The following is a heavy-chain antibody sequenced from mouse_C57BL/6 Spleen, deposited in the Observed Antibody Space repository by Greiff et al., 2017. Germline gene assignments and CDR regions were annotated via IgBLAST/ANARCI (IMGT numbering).Heavy chain of an antibody. CDR2: IWSGGST. Sequence: VQLVESGPGLVQPSQSLSITCTVSGFSLTSYGVHWVRQSPGKGLEWLGVIWSGGSTDYNAAFISRLSISKDNSKSHVFFKMNSLQADDTAIYYCALYYGSSYGAMGGWGQGTSVTVSS. CDR1: GFSLTSYG. D-gene: IGHD1-1*01. CDR3: ALYYGSSYGAMGG. V-gene: IGHV2-2*01. J-gene: IGHJ4*01.